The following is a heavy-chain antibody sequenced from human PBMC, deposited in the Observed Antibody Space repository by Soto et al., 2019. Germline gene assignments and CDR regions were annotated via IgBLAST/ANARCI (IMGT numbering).Heavy chain of an antibody. D-gene: IGHD1-26*01. V-gene: IGHV3-30*18. CDR3: AKAYGSYYYYYGMDV. J-gene: IGHJ6*02. CDR1: GFTFSSYG. Sequence: GGSLRLSCAASGFTFSSYGMHWVRQAPGKGLEWVAVISYDGSNKYYADSVKGRFTISRDNSKNTLYLQMNSLRAEDTAVYYCAKAYGSYYYYYGMDVWGQGTTVTVSS. CDR2: ISYDGSNK.